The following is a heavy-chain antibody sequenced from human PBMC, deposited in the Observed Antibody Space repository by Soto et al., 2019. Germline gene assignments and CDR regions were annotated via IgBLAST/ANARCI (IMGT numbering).Heavy chain of an antibody. D-gene: IGHD2-8*02. J-gene: IGHJ4*02. CDR1: GYSFTNYW. V-gene: IGHV5-51*01. CDR3: ATLSRDDTTDGFEY. CDR2: IYAGNSDA. Sequence: HGESLKISCKGSGYSFTNYWIAWVRQMPGKGLEWIGIIYAGNSDAKYSPSFRGQVTMSADKSITTAYLQWSSLKASDTAMYYCATLSRDDTTDGFEYWGQGSLVTVSS.